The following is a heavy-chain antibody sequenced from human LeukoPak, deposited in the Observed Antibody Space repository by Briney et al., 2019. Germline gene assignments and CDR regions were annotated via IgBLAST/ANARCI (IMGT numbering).Heavy chain of an antibody. CDR2: INPSGGST. D-gene: IGHD3-10*01. CDR3: ARDLSRRYYGSGSYYNDY. V-gene: IGHV1-46*01. Sequence: GASVKVSCKASGYTFTRYYMHWVRQAPGQGLEWMGIINPSGGSTNYAQKLQGRVTMTTDTSTSTAYMELRSLRSDDTAVYYCARDLSRRYYGSGSYYNDYRGQGTLVTVSS. CDR1: GYTFTRYY. J-gene: IGHJ4*02.